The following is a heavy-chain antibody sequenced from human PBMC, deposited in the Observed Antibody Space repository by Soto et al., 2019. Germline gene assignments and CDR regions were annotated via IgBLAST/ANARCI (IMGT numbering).Heavy chain of an antibody. CDR1: GFTFDDYA. CDR3: ARDPERGYTSYYFDY. D-gene: IGHD5-18*01. CDR2: ISSNSDNI. Sequence: EVQLVESGGGLVQPGRSLRLSCAASGFTFDDYAMHWVRQAPGKGLEWVSGISSNSDNIDYADSVKGRFTIYRDNAKNSLNLQRSSLTVADTALYYCARDPERGYTSYYFDYWGRGTLVTVSS. V-gene: IGHV3-9*01. J-gene: IGHJ4*02.